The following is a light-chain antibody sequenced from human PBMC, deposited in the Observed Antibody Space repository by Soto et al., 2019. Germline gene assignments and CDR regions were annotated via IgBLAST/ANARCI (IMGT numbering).Light chain of an antibody. Sequence: QSALTQPPSASGSPGQSVTISCTGTSSDVGAYDYVSWYQQHPGKAPKLMIYEINKRPSGVPDRFSGSKSGNTASLTVSGLQAEDEADYYCQSYEMSLNNHVFGTGTKVTVL. CDR3: QSYEMSLNNHV. J-gene: IGLJ1*01. CDR1: SSDVGAYDY. V-gene: IGLV2-8*01. CDR2: EIN.